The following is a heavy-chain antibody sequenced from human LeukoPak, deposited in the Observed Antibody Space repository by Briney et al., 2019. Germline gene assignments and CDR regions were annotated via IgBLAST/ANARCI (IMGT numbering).Heavy chain of an antibody. J-gene: IGHJ5*02. CDR2: IYYSGSS. V-gene: IGHV4-39*07. CDR1: GGSISSSSYY. Sequence: SETLSLTCTVSGGSISSSSYYWGRIRQPPGKGLEWIGSIYYSGSSYYNPPLKSRVTISVDTSKNQFSLKLSSVTAADTAVYYCARDGSGSYYTNNWFDPWGQGTLVTVSS. D-gene: IGHD3-10*01. CDR3: ARDGSGSYYTNNWFDP.